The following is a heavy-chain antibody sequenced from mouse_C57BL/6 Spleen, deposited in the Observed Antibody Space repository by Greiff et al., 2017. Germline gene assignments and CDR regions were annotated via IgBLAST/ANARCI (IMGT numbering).Heavy chain of an antibody. CDR3: ARGITRVVFSDD. CDR1: GYSFTDYN. D-gene: IGHD1-1*01. Sequence: VQLQQSGPELVKPGASVKISCKASGYSFTDYNMTWVKQSNGKSLEWIGVINPNYGTTSYNQKFKGKATLTVDQSSSTAYLQLNSLTAWDSAVYYCARGITRVVFSDDWGQGTSVTVSS. J-gene: IGHJ4*01. V-gene: IGHV1-39*01. CDR2: INPNYGTT.